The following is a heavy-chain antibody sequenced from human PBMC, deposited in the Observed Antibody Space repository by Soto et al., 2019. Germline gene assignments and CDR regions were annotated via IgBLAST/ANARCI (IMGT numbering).Heavy chain of an antibody. J-gene: IGHJ3*02. CDR1: GGSISSYY. CDR2: IYYSGST. CDR3: ATLRRRWHDAFDI. Sequence: PSETLPLTCTASGGSISSYYWSWIRQPPGKGLEWIGYIYYSGSTNYNPSLKSRVTISVDTSKNQFSLKLSSVTAADMAVYSCATLRRRWHDAFDIWGQGTMVTVSS. V-gene: IGHV4-59*01.